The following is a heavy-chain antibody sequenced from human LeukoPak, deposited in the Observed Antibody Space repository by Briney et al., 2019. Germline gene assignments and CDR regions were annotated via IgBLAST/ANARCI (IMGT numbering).Heavy chain of an antibody. CDR1: GGTFSSYA. J-gene: IGHJ4*02. CDR2: IIPIFGTA. D-gene: IGHD3-22*01. Sequence: SVKVSCKASGGTFSSYAISWVRQAPGQGLEWMGGIIPIFGTANYAQKFQGRVTLTTDESTSTAYMELSSLRYEDTAVYYCAGGYYDSRGYPFDYWGQGTLVTVSS. V-gene: IGHV1-69*05. CDR3: AGGYYDSRGYPFDY.